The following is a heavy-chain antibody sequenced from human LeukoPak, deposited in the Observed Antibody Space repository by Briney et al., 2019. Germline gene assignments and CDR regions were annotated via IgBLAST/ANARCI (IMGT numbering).Heavy chain of an antibody. CDR2: ISGNGHQT. V-gene: IGHV3-23*01. D-gene: IGHD3-22*01. CDR3: AKDANYYDSSGYLIPFDY. J-gene: IGHJ4*02. Sequence: GGALRLSCSASGFTFCRFSMTWVRQLSGGGLEWVSSISGNGHQTYYADSVKGRFSVSRDNSKNILYLQMDSLRADDSALYYCAKDANYYDSSGYLIPFDYWGQGTLVTVSS. CDR1: GFTFCRFS.